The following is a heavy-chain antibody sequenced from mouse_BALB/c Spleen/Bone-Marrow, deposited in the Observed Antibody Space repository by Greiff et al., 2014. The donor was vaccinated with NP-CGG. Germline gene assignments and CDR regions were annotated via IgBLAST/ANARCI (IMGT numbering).Heavy chain of an antibody. CDR1: GYTFTEYT. CDR2: INPNNGGT. J-gene: IGHJ3*01. Sequence: VQLKESGPELVKPGASVKISCKTSGYTFTEYTMHWVKQSHGKSLEWIGGINPNNGGTSYNQKFKGKATLTVDKSSSTAYMELRSLTSEDSAVYYCARWRDGHYSWFAYWGQGTLVTVSA. D-gene: IGHD2-3*01. V-gene: IGHV1-18*01. CDR3: ARWRDGHYSWFAY.